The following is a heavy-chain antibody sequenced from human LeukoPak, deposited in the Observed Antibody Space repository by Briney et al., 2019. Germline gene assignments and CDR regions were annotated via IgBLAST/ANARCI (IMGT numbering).Heavy chain of an antibody. D-gene: IGHD3-9*01. J-gene: IGHJ3*02. CDR1: GFTFSSYS. Sequence: PGGSLRLSCAASGFTFSSYSMNWVRQAPGKGLEWVSSISSSSSYIYYADSVKGRFTISRDNAKNSLYLQMNSLRAEDTAVYYCARGNRSPDNAFDIWGQGTMVTVSS. CDR3: ARGNRSPDNAFDI. V-gene: IGHV3-21*01. CDR2: ISSSSSYI.